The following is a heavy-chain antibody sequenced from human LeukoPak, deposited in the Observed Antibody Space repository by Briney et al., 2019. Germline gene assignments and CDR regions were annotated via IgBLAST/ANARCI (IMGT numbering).Heavy chain of an antibody. V-gene: IGHV1-8*01. Sequence: ASVKVSCKASGYTFTSYDINWVRQATGQGLEWMGWMNPNSGNTGYAQKFQGRVTMTRNTSISTAYMELSSLRSEDTAVYYCARVGSYWGIVVVPAAGFDYYYMDVWGKGTTVTVSS. CDR3: ARVGSYWGIVVVPAAGFDYYYMDV. CDR1: GYTFTSYD. CDR2: MNPNSGNT. D-gene: IGHD2-2*01. J-gene: IGHJ6*03.